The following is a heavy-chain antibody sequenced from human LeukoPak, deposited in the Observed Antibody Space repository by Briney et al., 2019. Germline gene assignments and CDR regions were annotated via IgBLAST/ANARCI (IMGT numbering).Heavy chain of an antibody. CDR3: AKDLRGSTAEGPDY. Sequence: PGRSLRLPCAASGFTFSSYGMHWVRQAPGKGLEWVAFIRYDGSNKYYADSVKGRFTISRDNSKNTLYLQMNSLRAEDTAVYYCAKDLRGSTAEGPDYWGQGTLVTVSS. CDR1: GFTFSSYG. J-gene: IGHJ4*02. CDR2: IRYDGSNK. D-gene: IGHD2-2*01. V-gene: IGHV3-30*02.